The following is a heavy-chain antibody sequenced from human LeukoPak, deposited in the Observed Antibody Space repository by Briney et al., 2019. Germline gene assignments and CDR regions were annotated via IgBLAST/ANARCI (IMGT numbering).Heavy chain of an antibody. CDR3: ARDHSAHAIVVPAVGVDYYYGMDV. CDR2: ISSSGSTI. Sequence: PGGSLRLSCAASGFTFSDYYMSWIRQAPGKGLEWVSYISSSGSTIYYADSVKGRFTISRDNAKNSLYLQMNSLRAEDTAVYYCARDHSAHAIVVPAVGVDYYYGMDVWGRGTTDSVSS. D-gene: IGHD2-2*01. V-gene: IGHV3-11*01. J-gene: IGHJ6*02. CDR1: GFTFSDYY.